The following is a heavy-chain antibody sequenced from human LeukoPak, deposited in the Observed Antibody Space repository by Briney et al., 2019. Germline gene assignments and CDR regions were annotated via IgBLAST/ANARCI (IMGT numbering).Heavy chain of an antibody. D-gene: IGHD3-10*01. V-gene: IGHV1-2*02. CDR3: ARGLWFGELYDAFEI. J-gene: IGHJ3*02. CDR1: GYTVTGYY. CDR2: INPNSGGT. Sequence: GASVKVSCKASGYTVTGYYMHWVRQAPGQGLEWMGWINPNSGGTKYAQKFQGRVTMTKDTSISTAYMELSRLRSDDTAVYYCARGLWFGELYDAFEIWGQGTMVTVSS.